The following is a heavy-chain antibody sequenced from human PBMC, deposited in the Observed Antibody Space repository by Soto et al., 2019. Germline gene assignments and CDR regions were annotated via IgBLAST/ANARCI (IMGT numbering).Heavy chain of an antibody. CDR3: AKGGPDAFCGGGRCYFDS. J-gene: IGHJ4*02. Sequence: EVQLVESGGGLVQPGRSLRLSCAASGFTFYDYAMHWVRRVPGKGLEWVSSISWNGNIIGYADSVKGRFTISRDNAKNSLYLQMNSMRPEDTALYYCAKGGPDAFCGGGRCYFDSWGQGTLVTVSS. CDR2: ISWNGNII. D-gene: IGHD2-15*01. V-gene: IGHV3-9*01. CDR1: GFTFYDYA.